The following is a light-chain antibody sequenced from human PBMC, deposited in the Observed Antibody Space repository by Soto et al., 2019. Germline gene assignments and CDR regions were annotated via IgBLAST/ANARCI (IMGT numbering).Light chain of an antibody. V-gene: IGKV1-5*01. CDR3: QQYNRYSGT. CDR2: DAS. J-gene: IGKJ1*01. CDR1: QSISSW. Sequence: DIQMTQSPSTLSASVGDRVTITCRASQSISSWLAWYQQKPGKAPKLLIYDASSLESGGPSRFSGSGSGTEFTLTSSSLQPDDIETYCGQQYNRYSGTVGQGTKVEIK.